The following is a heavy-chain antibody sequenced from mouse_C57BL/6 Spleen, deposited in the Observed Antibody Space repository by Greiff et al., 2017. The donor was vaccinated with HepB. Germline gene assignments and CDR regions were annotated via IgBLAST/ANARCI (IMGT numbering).Heavy chain of an antibody. J-gene: IGHJ1*03. CDR1: GYAFSSSW. V-gene: IGHV1-82*01. Sequence: QVQLQQSGPELVKPGASVKISCKASGYAFSSSWMNWVKQRPGKGLEWIGRIYPGDGDTNYNGKFKGKATLTADKSSSTAYMQLSSLTSEDSAVYFCARQDYYSNRYWYFDVWGTGTTVTVSS. CDR2: IYPGDGDT. D-gene: IGHD2-5*01. CDR3: ARQDYYSNRYWYFDV.